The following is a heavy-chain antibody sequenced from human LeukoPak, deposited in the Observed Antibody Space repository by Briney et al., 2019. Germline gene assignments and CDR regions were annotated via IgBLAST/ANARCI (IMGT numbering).Heavy chain of an antibody. CDR2: INHSGST. V-gene: IGHV4-34*01. J-gene: IGHJ6*03. D-gene: IGHD2-2*01. CDR1: GGSFSGYY. CDR3: ARGRTGYQLLPTKKDYSYYYVDV. Sequence: SETLSLTCAVYGGSFSGYYWSWIRQPPGKGLEWIGEINHSGSTNYNPSLKRRVTISVDTSKNQFSLKVSSVTAADTAVYYCARGRTGYQLLPTKKDYSYYYVDVWDKGTTVTVSS.